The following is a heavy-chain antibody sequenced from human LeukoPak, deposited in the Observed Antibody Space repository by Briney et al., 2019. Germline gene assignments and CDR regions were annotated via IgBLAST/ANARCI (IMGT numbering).Heavy chain of an antibody. CDR2: IKQDGSEK. Sequence: PGGSLRLSCAASGFTFSSYWMSWVRQAPGKGLEWVANIKQDGSEKYYVDSVEGRFTISRDNAKNSLYLQMNSLRAEDTAVYYCARMMVRGVIGQYYYYYMDVWGKGTTVTVSS. CDR3: ARMMVRGVIGQYYYYYMDV. D-gene: IGHD3-10*01. CDR1: GFTFSSYW. V-gene: IGHV3-7*01. J-gene: IGHJ6*03.